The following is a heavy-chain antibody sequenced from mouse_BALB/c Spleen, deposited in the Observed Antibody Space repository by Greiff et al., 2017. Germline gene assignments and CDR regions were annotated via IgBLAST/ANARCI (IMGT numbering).Heavy chain of an antibody. CDR1: GFTFSSYA. V-gene: IGHV5-6-5*01. CDR3: ARGIYYYGSSYYAMDY. D-gene: IGHD1-1*01. Sequence: EVKVVESGGGLVKPGGSLKLSCAASGFTFSSYAMSWVRQTPEKRLEWVASISSGGSTYYPDSVKGRFTISRDNARNILYLQMSSLRSEDTAMYYCARGIYYYGSSYYAMDYWGQGTSVTVSS. J-gene: IGHJ4*01. CDR2: ISSGGST.